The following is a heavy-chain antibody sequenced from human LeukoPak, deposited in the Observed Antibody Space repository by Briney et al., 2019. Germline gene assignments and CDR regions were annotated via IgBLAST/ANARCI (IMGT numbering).Heavy chain of an antibody. V-gene: IGHV5-51*01. CDR2: IYPGDSDT. CDR3: ARHKQPYYYYGMDV. J-gene: IGHJ6*04. CDR1: GYTFTSYW. D-gene: IGHD6-13*01. Sequence: GEPRKISGKGPGYTFTSYWIAWVRQIPGKGLEWMGIIYPGDSDTRYSPSFQGQVTISADKSISTAYLQWSSLEASDTAMYYCARHKQPYYYYGMDVWGKGTTVTVSS.